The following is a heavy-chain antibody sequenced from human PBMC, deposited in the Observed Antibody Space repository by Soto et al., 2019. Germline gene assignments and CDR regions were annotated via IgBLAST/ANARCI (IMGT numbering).Heavy chain of an antibody. J-gene: IGHJ5*02. D-gene: IGHD3-16*01. CDR3: ARMGLPLGEMARNWFHP. Sequence: QVQLQESGPGLVKPSQTLSLTCSLSGGSINSDEFYWTWIRQSPGKGLEWIGYIYSSGRTHYNPSLKSRINLSLDTSNNLLSLGLSSVTAADTAGYYRARMGLPLGEMARNWFHPRGRGTLVTVSS. V-gene: IGHV4-31*03. CDR1: GGSINSDEFY. CDR2: IYSSGRT.